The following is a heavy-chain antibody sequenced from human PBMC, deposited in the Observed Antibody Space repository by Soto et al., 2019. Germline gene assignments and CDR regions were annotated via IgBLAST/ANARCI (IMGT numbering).Heavy chain of an antibody. CDR1: GFTFSSYA. CDR3: AKVAVAGIYFQH. Sequence: EVQLLESGGGLVQPWGSLRLSCAASGFTFSSYAMSWVRQAPGKGLEWVSAISGSGGSTYYADSVKGRFTISRDNSKNTLDLQMNSLRAEDTAVYYCAKVAVAGIYFQHWCQGTMVTVSS. CDR2: ISGSGGST. J-gene: IGHJ1*01. D-gene: IGHD6-19*01. V-gene: IGHV3-23*01.